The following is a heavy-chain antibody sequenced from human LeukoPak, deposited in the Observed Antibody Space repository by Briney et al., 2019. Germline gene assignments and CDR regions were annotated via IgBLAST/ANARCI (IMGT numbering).Heavy chain of an antibody. Sequence: ASVKVSCKASGGTFSSYAISWVRQAPGQGREWMGGNIPIFGTANYAQKFQGRVTITTDESTSTAYMELSSLRSEDTAVYYCARDPKKYNWNDRRAYFDYWGQGTLVTVSS. J-gene: IGHJ4*02. D-gene: IGHD1-20*01. CDR1: GGTFSSYA. CDR3: ARDPKKYNWNDRRAYFDY. CDR2: NIPIFGTA. V-gene: IGHV1-69*05.